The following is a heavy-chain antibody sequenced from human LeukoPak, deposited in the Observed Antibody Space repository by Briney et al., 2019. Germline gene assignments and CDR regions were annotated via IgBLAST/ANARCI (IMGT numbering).Heavy chain of an antibody. J-gene: IGHJ4*02. CDR3: ANAHQGNVDY. CDR1: GFTFSNYA. V-gene: IGHV3-23*01. CDR2: ISGSGGST. D-gene: IGHD2-2*01. Sequence: PGGSLRLSCAASGFTFSNYAMSWVRQAPGKGLEWVSGISGSGGSTYYADSVKGRFTISRDNSKNTLYLQMNSLRAEDTTVYYCANAHQGNVDYWGQGTLVTVSS.